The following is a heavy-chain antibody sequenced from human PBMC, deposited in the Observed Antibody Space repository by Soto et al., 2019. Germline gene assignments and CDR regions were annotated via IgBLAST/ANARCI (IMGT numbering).Heavy chain of an antibody. Sequence: GESLKISCKGSGYSFTSYWSGWVRQMPGKGLEWMGIIYPGDSDXXXXXXXXXXXXXXAYXXTSXXXXXGXXXXXXYTAMYYCARLRTPRDWFDPWGQGTLVXVSS. D-gene: IGHD3-10*01. CDR2: IYPGDSDX. CDR3: ARLRTPRDWFDP. V-gene: IGHV5-51*01. J-gene: IGHJ5*02. CDR1: GYSFTSYW.